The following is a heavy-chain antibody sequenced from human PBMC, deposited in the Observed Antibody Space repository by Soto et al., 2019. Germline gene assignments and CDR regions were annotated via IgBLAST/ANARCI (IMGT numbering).Heavy chain of an antibody. D-gene: IGHD6-19*01. CDR2: ISGGGGNT. Sequence: DVQLLESGGGVVQSGGSLRLSCSASGFAFSDYSMHWVRQAPGKGTEWVSAISGGGGNTYYAGSVNGRFTISRDNSRNTLYLQMPSLRDDDTALYYCAKETYGSGWTLDSWGQGTRATVSS. V-gene: IGHV3-23*01. CDR1: GFAFSDYS. CDR3: AKETYGSGWTLDS. J-gene: IGHJ4*02.